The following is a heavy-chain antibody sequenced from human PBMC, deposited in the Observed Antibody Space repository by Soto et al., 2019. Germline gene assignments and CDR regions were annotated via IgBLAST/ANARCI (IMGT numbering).Heavy chain of an antibody. CDR3: ARVGVAGYRRAFDT. CDR2: INHSGST. D-gene: IGHD2-15*01. J-gene: IGHJ3*02. Sequence: SETLSLTCAVYGGSFSGYYWSWIRQPPGKGLEWIGEINHSGSTNYNPSLKSRVTIAVDTSKNQFSLKLSSVTAADTALYYCARVGVAGYRRAFDTWGQGTMVT. V-gene: IGHV4-34*01. CDR1: GGSFSGYY.